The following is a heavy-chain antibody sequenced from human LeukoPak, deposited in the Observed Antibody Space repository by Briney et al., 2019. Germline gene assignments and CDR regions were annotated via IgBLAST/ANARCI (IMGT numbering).Heavy chain of an antibody. CDR3: ARDGGYSFGHRIDY. CDR2: ISSDGSNK. CDR1: GFTFSTYT. J-gene: IGHJ4*02. Sequence: GGSLRLSCAAAGFTFSTYTIHWVRQAPDKGLEWVALISSDGSNKYYAESVEGRFTISRDNSKNTVYLQMNSLRSDDTAIYYCARDGGYSFGHRIDYWGQGTLVTVSS. V-gene: IGHV3-30-3*01. D-gene: IGHD5-12*01.